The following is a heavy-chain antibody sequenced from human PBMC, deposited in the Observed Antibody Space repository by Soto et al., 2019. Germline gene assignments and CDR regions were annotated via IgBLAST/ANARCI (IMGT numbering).Heavy chain of an antibody. Sequence: QVQLQESGPGLVKPSETLSLTCTVSGGSISSYYWSWIRQPPGKGLEWIGYIYYSGSTNYNPSLKSRVTISVDTSKNQFSLKLSSVTAADTAVYYCARGGSDREGPPLFDYWGQGTLVTVSS. J-gene: IGHJ4*02. CDR2: IYYSGST. V-gene: IGHV4-59*01. D-gene: IGHD1-26*01. CDR3: ARGGSDREGPPLFDY. CDR1: GGSISSYY.